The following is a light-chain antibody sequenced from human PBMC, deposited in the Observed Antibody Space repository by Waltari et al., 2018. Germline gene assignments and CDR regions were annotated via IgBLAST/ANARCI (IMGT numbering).Light chain of an antibody. Sequence: QSALTQPASVSGSPGQSITISCTGTSSDVGSSNLVSWYQQHPGKAPKLMIYEVSKRPSGVSHRFSGSKSGNTASLTISGLQAEDEADYYCCSYAGSSTFVFGTGTKVTVL. J-gene: IGLJ1*01. V-gene: IGLV2-23*02. CDR2: EVS. CDR3: CSYAGSSTFV. CDR1: SSDVGSSNL.